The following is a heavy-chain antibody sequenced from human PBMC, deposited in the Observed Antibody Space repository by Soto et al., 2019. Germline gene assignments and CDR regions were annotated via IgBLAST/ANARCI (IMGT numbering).Heavy chain of an antibody. J-gene: IGHJ2*01. Sequence: EVQLVEYGGGLVQPGGSLRLSCAASGSSFSTYDMHWVRQAPGKGLAGVSGIGRGGDTYYAVSVKGRFTISRENAKNSLYLQMSSLGAGDTAVYYGAREMTGPFHWYFDLWGRGTLVTVSS. CDR3: AREMTGPFHWYFDL. D-gene: IGHD3-9*01. CDR1: GSSFSTYD. CDR2: IGRGGDT. V-gene: IGHV3-13*01.